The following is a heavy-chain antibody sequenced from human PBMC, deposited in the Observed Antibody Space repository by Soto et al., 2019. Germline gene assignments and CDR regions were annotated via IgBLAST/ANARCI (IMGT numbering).Heavy chain of an antibody. CDR3: ARAISGYVT. CDR1: GINYNTYA. V-gene: IGHV1-3*01. J-gene: IGHJ4*02. D-gene: IGHD5-12*01. CDR2: INAGNGDT. Sequence: QVQLVQSGAEMKKPGASVKLSCKTCGINYNTYAIHWVRQAPGQGLEWMGWINAGNGDTRYSQNFQGRVTLTGDTSASTVYMDLDSLKSEDTGVYYCARAISGYVTWGQGTLVTVSS.